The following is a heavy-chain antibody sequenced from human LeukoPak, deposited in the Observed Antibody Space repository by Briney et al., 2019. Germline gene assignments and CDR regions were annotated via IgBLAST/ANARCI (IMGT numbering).Heavy chain of an antibody. CDR1: GGSISRSSYY. V-gene: IGHV4-39*07. Sequence: SETLSLTCTVSGGSISRSSYYWGWIRQPPGKGLEWIGSIYYSGSTYYNPSLKSRITIAVDTSKNQFSLRLSSVTAADTAVYYCARDLGYSYPADYYYMDVWGKGTTVTVSS. D-gene: IGHD5-18*01. CDR2: IYYSGST. CDR3: ARDLGYSYPADYYYMDV. J-gene: IGHJ6*03.